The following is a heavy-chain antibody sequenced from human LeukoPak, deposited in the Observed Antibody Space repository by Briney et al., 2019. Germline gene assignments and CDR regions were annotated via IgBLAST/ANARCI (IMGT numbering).Heavy chain of an antibody. Sequence: GGALRLSCEASGFTFSRYSMSWVRQAPGKGGGWGSYVNSVTGNTIYNAESGKGRLTTSKNNAKNSLYRKMKSRRAEDTAVYYCVRRETPGFDIWGQGTMVTVSS. CDR1: GFTFSRYS. J-gene: IGHJ3*02. CDR3: VRRETPGFDI. D-gene: IGHD2-15*01. CDR2: VNSVTGNTI. V-gene: IGHV3-48*01.